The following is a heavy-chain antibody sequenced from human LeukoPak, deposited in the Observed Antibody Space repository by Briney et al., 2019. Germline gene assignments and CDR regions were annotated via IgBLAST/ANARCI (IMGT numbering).Heavy chain of an antibody. CDR1: GYTFTGYY. V-gene: IGHV1-2*02. D-gene: IGHD3-3*01. CDR3: ARQYYDFWSGYYYYYYMDV. Sequence: ASVKVSCKASGYTFTGYYMHWVRQAPGQGLEWMGWINPNSGGTNYAQKFQGRVTMTRDTSISTAYMELSRLRSDDTAVYYCARQYYDFWSGYYYYYYMDVWGKGTTVTVS. J-gene: IGHJ6*03. CDR2: INPNSGGT.